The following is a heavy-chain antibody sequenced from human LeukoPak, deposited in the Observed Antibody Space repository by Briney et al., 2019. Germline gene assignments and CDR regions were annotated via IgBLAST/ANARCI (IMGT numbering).Heavy chain of an antibody. CDR1: GFTFSSYE. CDR2: ISSSGSTI. CDR3: ARDGLRFDY. Sequence: GGSLRLSCAASGFTFSSYEMNWVRQAPGKGLEWVSYISSSGSTIYYADPVKGRFTISRDYAKNSLYLQMNSLRAEDTAVYYCARDGLRFDYWGQGTLVTVSS. V-gene: IGHV3-48*03. D-gene: IGHD5-12*01. J-gene: IGHJ4*02.